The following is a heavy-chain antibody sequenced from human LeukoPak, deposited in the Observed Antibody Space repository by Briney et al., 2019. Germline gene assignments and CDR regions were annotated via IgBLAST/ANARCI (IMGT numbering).Heavy chain of an antibody. CDR1: GGSGGSISSSNW. D-gene: IGHD2-21*01. V-gene: IGHV4-4*02. J-gene: IGHJ5*02. CDR2: IYHSGST. CDR3: ARDIGLFPHVSFDP. Sequence: PSGTLSLTCAVSGGSGGSISSSNWWNWVRQPPGKGLEWIGEIYHSGSTNYNPSLKSRVTISVDKSKNQFSLKLNSVTAADTAVYYCARDIGLFPHVSFDPWGQGTLVTVSS.